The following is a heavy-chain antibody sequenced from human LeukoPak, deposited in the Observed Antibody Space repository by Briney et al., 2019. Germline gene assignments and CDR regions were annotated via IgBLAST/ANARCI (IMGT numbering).Heavy chain of an antibody. CDR2: MNPNSGNT. CDR3: ARVSSSSWYSLHYYYYYMDV. V-gene: IGHV1-8*03. J-gene: IGHJ6*03. CDR1: GYTFTSYD. Sequence: RWASVKVSCKASGYTFTSYDINWVRQATGQGLEWMGWMNPNSGNTGYAQKFQGRVTITRNTSISTAYMELSSLRSEDTAVYYCARVSSSSWYSLHYYYYYMDVWGKGTTVTVSS. D-gene: IGHD6-13*01.